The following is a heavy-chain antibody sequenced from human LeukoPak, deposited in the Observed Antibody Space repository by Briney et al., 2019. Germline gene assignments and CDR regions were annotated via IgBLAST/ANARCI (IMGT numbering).Heavy chain of an antibody. Sequence: GGSLRLSCAASGFTFNNFAMGWVRQAPGKGLEWVAVIWYDGSNKYYADSVKGRFTISRDNSKNTLYLQMNSLRAEDTAVYYCARVNTVAWGTYDYWGQGTLVTVSS. J-gene: IGHJ4*02. CDR2: IWYDGSNK. D-gene: IGHD4-23*01. V-gene: IGHV3-33*08. CDR3: ARVNTVAWGTYDY. CDR1: GFTFNNFA.